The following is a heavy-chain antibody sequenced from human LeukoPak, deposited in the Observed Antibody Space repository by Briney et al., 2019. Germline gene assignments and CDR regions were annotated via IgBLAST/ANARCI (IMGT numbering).Heavy chain of an antibody. V-gene: IGHV4-30-4*01. Sequence: SETLSLTCTVSGGSLSSGDYYWSWSRQPPGEGLEWIGYIYYSGSTYYNPSLKSRVTISVDTSKNQFSLKLSSVTAADTAVYYCARGPQYCSGGSCYLYYFDYWGQGTLVTASS. CDR3: ARGPQYCSGGSCYLYYFDY. D-gene: IGHD2-15*01. J-gene: IGHJ4*02. CDR2: IYYSGST. CDR1: GGSLSSGDYY.